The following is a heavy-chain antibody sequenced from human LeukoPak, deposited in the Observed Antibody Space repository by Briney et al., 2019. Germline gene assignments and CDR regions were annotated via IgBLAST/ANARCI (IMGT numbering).Heavy chain of an antibody. CDR1: GYKFTTYW. CDR3: ARRGYSFEWFDP. J-gene: IGHJ5*02. D-gene: IGHD5-18*01. V-gene: IGHV5-51*01. CDR2: IYPGDSDN. Sequence: GESLKISCKVSGYKFTTYWIGWVRQMPGRGPEWMGTIYPGDSDNRYSPAFQGQVTISADKSISTAYLQWRSLKASDSAMYYCARRGYSFEWFDPWGQGTLVTVSS.